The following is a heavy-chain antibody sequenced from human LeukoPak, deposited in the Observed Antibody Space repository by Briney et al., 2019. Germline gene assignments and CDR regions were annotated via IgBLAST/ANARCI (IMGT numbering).Heavy chain of an antibody. D-gene: IGHD1-26*01. Sequence: GGSLRLSCAASGFTFSSYWMSWVRQAPGKGLEWVANIKQDGSEKYYVYSVKGRFTISRDNAKNSLYLQMNSLRAEDTAVYYCARGGVGASSKYNWFDPWGQGTLVTVSS. CDR2: IKQDGSEK. J-gene: IGHJ5*02. CDR3: ARGGVGASSKYNWFDP. V-gene: IGHV3-7*01. CDR1: GFTFSSYW.